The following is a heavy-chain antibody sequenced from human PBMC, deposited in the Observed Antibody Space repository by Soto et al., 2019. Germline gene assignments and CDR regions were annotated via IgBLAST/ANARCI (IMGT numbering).Heavy chain of an antibody. CDR2: INAGNGNT. D-gene: IGHD3-3*01. CDR1: GYTFSSYG. J-gene: IGHJ4*02. Sequence: QVQLVQSGAEVKKPGASVKVSCKASGYTFSSYGLHWVRQAPGQRLEWMGWINAGNGNTKYSQKFQGRVILTRDTPASTAYMDLYSLRSEDTTLYYCASASLRVVEWVFRFVSWGQGTLVTVSS. V-gene: IGHV1-3*01. CDR3: ASASLRVVEWVFRFVS.